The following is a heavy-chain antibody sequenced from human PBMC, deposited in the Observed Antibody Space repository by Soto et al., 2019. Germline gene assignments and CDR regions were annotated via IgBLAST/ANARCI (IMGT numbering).Heavy chain of an antibody. CDR3: AKSGCSGGSCYPSAYYYYYMDV. D-gene: IGHD2-15*01. Sequence: EVQLLESGGGLVQPGGSLRLSCAASGFTFSSYAMSWVRQAPGKGLEWVSAISGSGGSTYYADSVKGRFTISRDNSKNTRYLQMNSLRAEDTAVYYCAKSGCSGGSCYPSAYYYYYMDVWGKGTTVTVSS. V-gene: IGHV3-23*01. CDR2: ISGSGGST. CDR1: GFTFSSYA. J-gene: IGHJ6*03.